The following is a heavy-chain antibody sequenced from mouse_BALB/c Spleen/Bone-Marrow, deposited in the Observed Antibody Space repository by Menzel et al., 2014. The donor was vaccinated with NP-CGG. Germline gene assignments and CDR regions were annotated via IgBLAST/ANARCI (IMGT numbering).Heavy chain of an antibody. CDR2: IDPANGNT. D-gene: IGHD4-1*01. CDR1: GFNIKDTY. J-gene: IGHJ4*01. Sequence: VQLQQSGAELVKPGASVKLSCTASGFNIKDTYMHWVKQKPEQGLEWIGRIDPANGNTKYDPKFQGKATITADTSSNTAYLQLSSLTSEDTAVYYCARWEYYAMDYWGQGTSVTVPS. CDR3: ARWEYYAMDY. V-gene: IGHV14-3*02.